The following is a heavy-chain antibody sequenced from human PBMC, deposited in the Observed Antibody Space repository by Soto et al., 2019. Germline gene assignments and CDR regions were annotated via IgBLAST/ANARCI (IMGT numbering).Heavy chain of an antibody. CDR2: ISPDGSNI. CDR1: GFRFSSYG. V-gene: IGHV3-30*18. J-gene: IGHJ5*02. Sequence: QVKLVESGGGVVQPGRSLRLSCAASGFRFSSYGMHWVRQAPGKGLEWVALISPDGSNIEYADSVMGRFTISRDNTNNTLYLHMNILRVEDTAVYYFTKPRSSWRWPPFDPWGHGTRVTVSS. D-gene: IGHD3-3*01. CDR3: TKPRSSWRWPPFDP.